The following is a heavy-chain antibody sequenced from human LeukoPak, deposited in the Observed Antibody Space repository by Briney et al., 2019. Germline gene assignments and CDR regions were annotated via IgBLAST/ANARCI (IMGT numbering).Heavy chain of an antibody. D-gene: IGHD3-9*01. V-gene: IGHV3-11*01. CDR2: INSGGDTI. CDR1: GFSFSDNF. Sequence: GGSLRLSCTASGFSFSDNFMGWIRQAPGKGLEWVSYINSGGDTIAYLDAERGRFSISRDNSKRSLYLQMNRLRSDDTAVYYCARGGFGWTFKQWGQGTLVSVSS. CDR3: ARGGFGWTFKQ. J-gene: IGHJ1*01.